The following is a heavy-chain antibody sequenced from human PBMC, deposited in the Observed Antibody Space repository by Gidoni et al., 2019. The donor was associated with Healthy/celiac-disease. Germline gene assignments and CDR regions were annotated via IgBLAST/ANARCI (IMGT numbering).Heavy chain of an antibody. D-gene: IGHD1-26*01. CDR3: ARGSWERGDY. J-gene: IGHJ4*02. CDR1: GGSISSYY. V-gene: IGHV4-59*01. Sequence: QVQLQESGPGLVKPSETLSLTCTVSGGSISSYYWSWIRQPPGKGLEWIGYIYYSGSTTENPSLKSRVTISVDTSKNQFSRKLSSVTAADTAVYYCARGSWERGDYWGQGTLVTVSS. CDR2: IYYSGST.